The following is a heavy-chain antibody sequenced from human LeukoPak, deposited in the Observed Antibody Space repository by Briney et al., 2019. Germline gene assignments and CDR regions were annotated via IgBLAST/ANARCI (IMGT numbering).Heavy chain of an antibody. CDR3: ARDNVRLLWFGEMGNWFDP. Sequence: GGSLRLSCAASGFTFSSYAMHWVRQAPGKGLEWVAVKSYDGSNKYYADSVKGRFTISRDNSKNTLYLQMNSLRAEDTAVYYCARDNVRLLWFGEMGNWFDPWGQGTLVTVSS. CDR1: GFTFSSYA. J-gene: IGHJ5*02. V-gene: IGHV3-30-3*01. CDR2: KSYDGSNK. D-gene: IGHD3-10*01.